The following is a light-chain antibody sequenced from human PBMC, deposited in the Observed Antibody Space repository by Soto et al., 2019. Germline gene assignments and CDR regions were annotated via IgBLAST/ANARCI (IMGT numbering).Light chain of an antibody. CDR2: TTS. CDR3: QQSYTTPRT. CDR1: QTINSY. J-gene: IGKJ1*01. Sequence: DIQMTQSPSSLSASVGDRVTITCRASQTINSYLNWYQQKPGKAPKLLIYTTSNLQSGVPSRFSGSGSGTDFTLTIGSLQPEDRATYYCQQSYTTPRTFGQGTRVEIK. V-gene: IGKV1-39*01.